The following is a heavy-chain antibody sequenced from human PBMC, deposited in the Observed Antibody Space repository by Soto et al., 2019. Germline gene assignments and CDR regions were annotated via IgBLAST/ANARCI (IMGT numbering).Heavy chain of an antibody. CDR3: AKDHGYSGYDLGYYFDF. V-gene: IGHV3-23*01. CDR2: ISGGGGDT. D-gene: IGHD5-12*01. Sequence: EVQLLESGGGLVQPGGSLRLSCVASGFTFGRYAMIWVRQAPGKGLEWVSGISGGGGDTGYADSVKGRFTMSRDNSKNTLYMKMNSLRADDTAIYHCAKDHGYSGYDLGYYFDFWGHGTLVTVSS. J-gene: IGHJ4*01. CDR1: GFTFGRYA.